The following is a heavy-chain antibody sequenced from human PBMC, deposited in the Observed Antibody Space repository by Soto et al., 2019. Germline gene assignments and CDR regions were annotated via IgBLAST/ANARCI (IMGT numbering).Heavy chain of an antibody. Sequence: ASVKVSCKASGYTFTSYAMHWVRQAPGQRLEWMGWINAGNGNTKYSQKFQGRVTITRDTSASTAYMELSSLRSEDTAVYYCARDPRQQQLAPAEYFQHWGQGTLVTVSS. CDR2: INAGNGNT. CDR3: ARDPRQQQLAPAEYFQH. J-gene: IGHJ1*01. D-gene: IGHD6-13*01. CDR1: GYTFTSYA. V-gene: IGHV1-3*01.